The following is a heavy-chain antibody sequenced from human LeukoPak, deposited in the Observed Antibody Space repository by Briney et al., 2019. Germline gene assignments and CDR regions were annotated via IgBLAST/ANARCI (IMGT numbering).Heavy chain of an antibody. J-gene: IGHJ5*02. D-gene: IGHD3-3*01. V-gene: IGHV4-34*01. CDR3: ARLSTYYDFWSGYLNWFDP. CDR2: INHSGST. Sequence: SETLSLTCAVYGGSFSGYYWSWIRQPPGKGLEWIGEINHSGSTYYNPSLKSRVTISVDTSKNQFSLKLSSVTAADTAVYYCARLSTYYDFWSGYLNWFDPWGQGTLVTVSS. CDR1: GGSFSGYY.